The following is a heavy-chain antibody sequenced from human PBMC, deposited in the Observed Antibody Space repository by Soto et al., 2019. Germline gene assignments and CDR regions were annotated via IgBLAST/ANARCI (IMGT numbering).Heavy chain of an antibody. CDR2: VYYNENT. J-gene: IGHJ5*02. Sequence: PSETLSLTCTVSGGSINSFAYYWGWIRQPPGKGLEWIGTVYYNENTYYNPSLKSRVTISVDTAKNQFSLNLRSVTAADTAVYFCARRERYYGSPGWFDPWGQGTLVTVS. CDR3: ARRERYYGSPGWFDP. D-gene: IGHD3-10*01. V-gene: IGHV4-39*01. CDR1: GGSINSFAYY.